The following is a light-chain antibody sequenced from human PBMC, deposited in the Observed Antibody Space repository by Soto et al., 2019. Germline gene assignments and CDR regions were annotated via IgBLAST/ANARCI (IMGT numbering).Light chain of an antibody. CDR2: DDS. CDR1: SIGSRS. V-gene: IGLV3-21*02. CDR3: HVWHTSADHVV. Sequence: SYELTQPPSVPVAPGQTARITCGGDSIGSRSVYWYQQRPGQAPVLVVYDDSDRPSGIPERFSGSNSGSTATLTISRVEAGDEADYYCHVWHTSADHVVFGGGTKLTVL. J-gene: IGLJ2*01.